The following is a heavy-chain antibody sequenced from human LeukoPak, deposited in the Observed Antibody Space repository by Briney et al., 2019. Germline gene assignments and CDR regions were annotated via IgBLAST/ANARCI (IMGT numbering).Heavy chain of an antibody. CDR1: GGSVSSSHY. V-gene: IGHV4-39*07. CDR2: IYYGGST. J-gene: IGHJ4*02. D-gene: IGHD6-19*01. CDR3: ASGVQVYSSGWLNY. Sequence: SETLSLTCTVSGGSVSSSHYWDWIRQPPGKGLEWIGSIYYGGSTYYNPSLRSRVTTSVDTSKNQFSLKLSSVTAADTAVYYCASGVQVYSSGWLNYWGQGTLVTVSS.